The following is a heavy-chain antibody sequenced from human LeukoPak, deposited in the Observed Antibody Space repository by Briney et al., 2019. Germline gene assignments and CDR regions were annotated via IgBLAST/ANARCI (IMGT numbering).Heavy chain of an antibody. J-gene: IGHJ4*02. Sequence: SETLSLTCTVSGGSISSYYWSWIRQPPGKGLEWIGYVYYSGSTNYNPSLKSRVTISVDTSKNQFSLKLSSVTAADTAVYYCARAPYYYDSSGYLYYFDYWGQGTLVTASS. CDR1: GGSISSYY. V-gene: IGHV4-59*01. D-gene: IGHD3-22*01. CDR3: ARAPYYYDSSGYLYYFDY. CDR2: VYYSGST.